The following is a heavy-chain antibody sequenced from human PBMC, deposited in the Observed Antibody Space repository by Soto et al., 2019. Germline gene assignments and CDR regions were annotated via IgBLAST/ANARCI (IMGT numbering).Heavy chain of an antibody. CDR1: GGSISSGGYY. J-gene: IGHJ6*02. CDR3: ATLGAAAGYYYYVMDV. CDR2: IYYSGST. D-gene: IGHD6-13*01. V-gene: IGHV4-30-4*08. Sequence: SETLSLTCTVSGGSISSGGYYWTWIRQHPGKGLEWIGYIYYSGSTYYNPSLKSRVTISVDTSKNQFSLKLSSVTAADTAVYYCATLGAAAGYYYYVMDVWGQGTTVSVSS.